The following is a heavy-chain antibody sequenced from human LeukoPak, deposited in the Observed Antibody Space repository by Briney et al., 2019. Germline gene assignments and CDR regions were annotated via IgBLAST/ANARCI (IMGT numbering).Heavy chain of an antibody. Sequence: ASVKVSCKASGGTFSSYAISWVRQAPGQGLEWMGGIIPIFGTANYAQKFQGRVTITADKSTSTAYMELSSLRSEDTAVYYRARANVEMATIGDFDYWGQGTLVTVSS. D-gene: IGHD5-24*01. J-gene: IGHJ4*02. V-gene: IGHV1-69*06. CDR2: IIPIFGTA. CDR3: ARANVEMATIGDFDY. CDR1: GGTFSSYA.